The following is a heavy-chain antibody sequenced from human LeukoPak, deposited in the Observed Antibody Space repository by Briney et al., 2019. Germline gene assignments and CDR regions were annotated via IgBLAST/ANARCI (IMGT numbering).Heavy chain of an antibody. CDR2: ISGSGSGT. Sequence: GGSLRLSCAASGFTFSSYAMSCVRQAPGKGLEWVSGISGSGSGTYYPDSVKGRFTISRDNSKNTLYLQMNSLRVEDTAVYYCAKGGIAAAGTSFYFDYWGQGTLVTVSS. V-gene: IGHV3-23*01. D-gene: IGHD6-13*01. CDR3: AKGGIAAAGTSFYFDY. J-gene: IGHJ4*02. CDR1: GFTFSSYA.